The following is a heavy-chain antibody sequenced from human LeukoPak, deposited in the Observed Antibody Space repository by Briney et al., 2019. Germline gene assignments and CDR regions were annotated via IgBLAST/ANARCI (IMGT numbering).Heavy chain of an antibody. J-gene: IGHJ4*02. D-gene: IGHD2-21*02. V-gene: IGHV3-23*01. Sequence: PGGSLRLSCAASGFTFSSYAMSWVRQAPGKGLEWVSAISGSGGSTYYADSVKGRFTISRDNSKNTLYLQMNSLRAEDTAVYYCAKADVYCGGDCYPVDYWGQGTLVTVSS. CDR1: GFTFSSYA. CDR2: ISGSGGST. CDR3: AKADVYCGGDCYPVDY.